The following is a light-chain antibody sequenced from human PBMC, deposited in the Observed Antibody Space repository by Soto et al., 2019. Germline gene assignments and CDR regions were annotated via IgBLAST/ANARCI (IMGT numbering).Light chain of an antibody. CDR2: GAS. Sequence: EIVWTQSPGTLSLSPGERATLSCRASQSISSSYLAWYQQKPGQAPSVLIYGASSKATGIPDRFSGSGSGTDFTLTISRLEPEYFAVYFCQQYGNPPPNALGQGTKVEIK. CDR1: QSISSSY. CDR3: QQYGNPPPNA. V-gene: IGKV3-20*01. J-gene: IGKJ2*01.